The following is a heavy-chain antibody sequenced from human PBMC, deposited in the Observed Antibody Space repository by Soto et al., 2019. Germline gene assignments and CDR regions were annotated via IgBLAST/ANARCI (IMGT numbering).Heavy chain of an antibody. CDR3: AKDAISMVRGTNNWFDP. J-gene: IGHJ5*02. D-gene: IGHD3-10*01. CDR2: ISGSGIAT. Sequence: EVQLLESGGGLVQPGGSLRLSCAASRFTFSDYAMSWVRQAPGKGLEWVSAISGSGIATYYADSVKGRFTISRDNSENTLYLQMNRLRVEDTAVYFCAKDAISMVRGTNNWFDPWGQGTLVTVSS. V-gene: IGHV3-23*01. CDR1: RFTFSDYA.